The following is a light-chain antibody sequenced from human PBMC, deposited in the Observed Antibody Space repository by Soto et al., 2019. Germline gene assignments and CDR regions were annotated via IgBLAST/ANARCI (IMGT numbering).Light chain of an antibody. CDR3: QQRSNWPRIT. J-gene: IGKJ5*01. CDR1: QSVSSY. V-gene: IGKV3-11*01. CDR2: DAS. Sequence: ERVWTQSPATLALSPGETSSRSCGSSQSVSSYLAWYQQKPGQAPRLLIYDASNRATGIPARFSGSGSGTDFTLSLRSLEPEDLAVYSCQQRSNWPRITFGQGTRLEIK.